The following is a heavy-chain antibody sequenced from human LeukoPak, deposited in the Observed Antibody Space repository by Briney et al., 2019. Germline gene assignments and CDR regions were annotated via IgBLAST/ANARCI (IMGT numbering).Heavy chain of an antibody. D-gene: IGHD2-8*02. Sequence: PPGGSLRLSCAASGFTFSSYAMSWVRQAPGKGLEWVSAISGSGGSTYYADSVKGRFTISRDNSKNTLYLQMNSLRAEDTAVYYCAPGGRTGGVLLSGYWGQGTLVTVSS. CDR3: APGGRTGGVLLSGY. CDR1: GFTFSSYA. V-gene: IGHV3-23*01. CDR2: ISGSGGST. J-gene: IGHJ4*02.